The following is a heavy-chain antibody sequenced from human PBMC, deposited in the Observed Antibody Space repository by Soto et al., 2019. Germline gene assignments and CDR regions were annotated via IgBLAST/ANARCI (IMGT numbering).Heavy chain of an antibody. CDR2: IYYSGST. V-gene: IGHV4-30-4*01. J-gene: IGHJ4*02. Sequence: SETLSLTCTVSGVSISSGDYYWSWIRQPPGKGLEWIGYIYYSGSTYYNPSLKSRVTISVDTSKNQFSLKLSSVTAADTAVYYCARESSSWGLDYWGQGTLVTVSS. D-gene: IGHD6-13*01. CDR3: ARESSSWGLDY. CDR1: GVSISSGDYY.